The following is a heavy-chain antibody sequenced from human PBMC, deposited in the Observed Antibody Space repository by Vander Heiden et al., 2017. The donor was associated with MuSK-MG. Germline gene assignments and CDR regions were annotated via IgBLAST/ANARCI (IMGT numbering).Heavy chain of an antibody. CDR3: ATHPGSAVAGGQFKH. D-gene: IGHD6-19*01. CDR2: IYHGGSDT. CDR1: GYSFTRYW. J-gene: IGHJ1*01. V-gene: IGHV5-51*01. Sequence: EVQLVQSGAEVKKPGESLKFSCKGSGYSFTRYWIGWVRQMPGKGLEGRGIIYHGGSDTRYSPAGQGQVTISADKAISTAEMQWSRMKASVTAMYYCATHPGSAVAGGQFKHGSQGTMVTVFS.